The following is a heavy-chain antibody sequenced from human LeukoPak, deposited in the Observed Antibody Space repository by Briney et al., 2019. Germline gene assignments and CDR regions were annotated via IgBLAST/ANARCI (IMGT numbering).Heavy chain of an antibody. J-gene: IGHJ4*02. V-gene: IGHV3-49*04. Sequence: GGSLRLSCTASGFTFGDYAMSWVRQAPGKGLEWVGFIRSKAYGGTTEYAASVTGRFTISSDDSKSIAYLQMNSLKTEDTAVYYCTRGVLLWFGELLRENYFDYWGQGTLVTVSS. D-gene: IGHD3-10*01. CDR2: IRSKAYGGTT. CDR1: GFTFGDYA. CDR3: TRGVLLWFGELLRENYFDY.